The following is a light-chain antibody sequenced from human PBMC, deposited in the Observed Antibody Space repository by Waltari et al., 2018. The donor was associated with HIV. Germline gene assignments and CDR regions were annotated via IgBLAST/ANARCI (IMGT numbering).Light chain of an antibody. CDR1: TRDIGGYNY. CDR2: DVT. J-gene: IGLJ1*01. CDR3: NSYAGSSKSYV. Sequence: QSALTQPPSASGSPGQSVTISCTGTTRDIGGYNYVSWYPQHPGEAPRLIIYDVTKRPSGVPDRFSGSKSGNTASLTVSGLQAEDEAEYYCNSYAGSSKSYVFGTGTKVTVL. V-gene: IGLV2-8*01.